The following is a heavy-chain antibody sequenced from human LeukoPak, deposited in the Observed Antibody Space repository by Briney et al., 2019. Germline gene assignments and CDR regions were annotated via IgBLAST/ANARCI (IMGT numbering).Heavy chain of an antibody. J-gene: IGHJ4*02. CDR1: GFTFNNHA. V-gene: IGHV3-21*01. CDR2: VSTGSNYI. Sequence: GGSLRLSCAASGFTFNNHAMSWARQAPGKGLEWVSSVSTGSNYIYYADSVKGRFTISRDNDKNSLYLQMNSLRAEDTAVYYCARVVGTDEAQGDWGQGTLVTVSS. CDR3: ARVVGTDEAQGD.